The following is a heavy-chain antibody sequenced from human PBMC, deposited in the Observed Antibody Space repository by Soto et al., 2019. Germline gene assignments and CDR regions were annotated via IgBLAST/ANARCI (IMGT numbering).Heavy chain of an antibody. D-gene: IGHD4-17*01. Sequence: QVQLVESGGGVVQPGRSLRLSCAASGFTFSSYGMHWVRQAPGKGLEWVAVIWYDGSNKYYADSVKGRFTISRDNSKNTLYLQMNSLRAEDTAVYYCARDETTVTFPFDYWGQGTLVTVSS. CDR1: GFTFSSYG. J-gene: IGHJ4*02. CDR3: ARDETTVTFPFDY. CDR2: IWYDGSNK. V-gene: IGHV3-33*01.